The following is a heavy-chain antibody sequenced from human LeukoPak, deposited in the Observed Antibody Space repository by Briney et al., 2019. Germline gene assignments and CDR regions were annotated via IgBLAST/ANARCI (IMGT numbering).Heavy chain of an antibody. J-gene: IGHJ4*02. Sequence: SGGSLRLSCAASGFTFSTYAMNWVRQAPGKGLEWEAVISDDGRHNYYADSVKGRFTISRDNSKSTLYLQMNSLRDDDSAAYFCARVYLERLTAGYFDHWGQGTQVTVSP. D-gene: IGHD2-8*01. CDR2: ISDDGRHN. CDR1: GFTFSTYA. V-gene: IGHV3-30*04. CDR3: ARVYLERLTAGYFDH.